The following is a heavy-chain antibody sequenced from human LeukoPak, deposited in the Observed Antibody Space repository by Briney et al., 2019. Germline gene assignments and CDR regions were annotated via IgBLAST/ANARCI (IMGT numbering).Heavy chain of an antibody. CDR1: GSTFSSYG. Sequence: GGSLRLSCAASGSTFSSYGMHWVRQAPGKGLEWVAFIRYDGSNKYYADSVKGRFTISRDNSKNTLYLQMNSLRAEDTAVYYCAKDYTGSSWFYFDYWGQGTLVTVSS. J-gene: IGHJ4*02. CDR3: AKDYTGSSWFYFDY. CDR2: IRYDGSNK. D-gene: IGHD6-13*01. V-gene: IGHV3-30*02.